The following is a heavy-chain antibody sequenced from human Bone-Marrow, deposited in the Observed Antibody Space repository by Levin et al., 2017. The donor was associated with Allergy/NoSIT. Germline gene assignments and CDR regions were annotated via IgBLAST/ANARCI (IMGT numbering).Heavy chain of an antibody. V-gene: IGHV4-39*01. Sequence: SQTLSLTCTVSGDSISSSLSFWAWIRQPPTKGLEWIGSIFSSGTTYYNPSLKSRVTISADMSNNQFSLNLNSATAADTAVYYCVRRLRGSPPDYWGQGTLVTVSS. CDR3: VRRLRGSPPDY. J-gene: IGHJ4*02. CDR1: GDSISSSLSF. CDR2: IFSSGTT. D-gene: IGHD1-26*01.